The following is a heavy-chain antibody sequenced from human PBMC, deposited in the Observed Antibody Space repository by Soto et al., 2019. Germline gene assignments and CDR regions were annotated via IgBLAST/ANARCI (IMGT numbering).Heavy chain of an antibody. CDR2: INHSGST. Sequence: SETLSLTCAVYGGSFSGYYWSWIRQPPGKGRERIGEINHSGSTNYNPSLKSRVTISVDTSKNQFSLKLSSVTAADTAVYYCARGLLYYDFWSGYYGMDVWGQGTTVTVSS. D-gene: IGHD3-3*01. CDR3: ARGLLYYDFWSGYYGMDV. V-gene: IGHV4-34*01. J-gene: IGHJ6*02. CDR1: GGSFSGYY.